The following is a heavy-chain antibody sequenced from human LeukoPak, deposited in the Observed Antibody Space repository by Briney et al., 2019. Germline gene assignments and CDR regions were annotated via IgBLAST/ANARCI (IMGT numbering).Heavy chain of an antibody. V-gene: IGHV4-34*01. CDR1: GGSFSGYY. D-gene: IGHD3-16*02. Sequence: SETLSLTCAVYGGSFSGYYWSWIRQPPGKGLEWIGEINHSGSTNYNPSLKSRVTISVDTSKNQFSLKLSSVTAADTAVYYCARVLGDYVWGSYHSYYFDYWGQGTLVTVSS. CDR3: ARVLGDYVWGSYHSYYFDY. J-gene: IGHJ4*02. CDR2: INHSGST.